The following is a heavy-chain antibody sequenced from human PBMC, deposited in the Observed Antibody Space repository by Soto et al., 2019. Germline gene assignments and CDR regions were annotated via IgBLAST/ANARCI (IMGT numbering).Heavy chain of an antibody. CDR2: ISWHSGNI. J-gene: IGHJ4*02. V-gene: IGHV3-9*01. Sequence: PGGSLRLSCAASGFTFSSYSMNWVRQAPGKGLEWVSGISWHSGNIAYADSVRGRFTISRDNAKNSLYLQMNSLRGDDTALYYCARSFCGADCYSRVTFDYCGQGALVTVSS. D-gene: IGHD2-21*02. CDR3: ARSFCGADCYSRVTFDY. CDR1: GFTFSSYS.